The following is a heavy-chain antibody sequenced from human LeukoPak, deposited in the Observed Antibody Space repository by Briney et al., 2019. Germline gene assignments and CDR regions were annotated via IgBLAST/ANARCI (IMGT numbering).Heavy chain of an antibody. CDR2: IYTSGST. CDR3: ARDLETAYYDFWSGYFPHNWFDP. Sequence: SETLSLTCTVSGDSVNSSSYYWSWIRQPAGKGLEWIGRIYTSGSTNYNPSLKSRVTISIDTSKNQFSLKLSSVTAADTAVYYCARDLETAYYDFWSGYFPHNWFDPWGQGTLVTVSS. CDR1: GDSVNSSSYY. V-gene: IGHV4-61*02. D-gene: IGHD3-3*01. J-gene: IGHJ5*02.